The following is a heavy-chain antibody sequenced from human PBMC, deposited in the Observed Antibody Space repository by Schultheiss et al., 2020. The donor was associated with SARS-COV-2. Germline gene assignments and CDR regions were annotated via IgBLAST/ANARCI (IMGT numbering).Heavy chain of an antibody. CDR3: ARHDGAAAGVDY. D-gene: IGHD6-13*01. CDR2: IYYSGST. Sequence: SQILSLTCTVSGGSISSSSYYWGWIRQPPGKGLEWIGSIYYSGSTYYNPSLKSRVTISVDTSKNQFSLKLSSVTAADTAVYYCARHDGAAAGVDYWGQGTLVTVSS. J-gene: IGHJ4*02. V-gene: IGHV4-39*01. CDR1: GGSISSSSYY.